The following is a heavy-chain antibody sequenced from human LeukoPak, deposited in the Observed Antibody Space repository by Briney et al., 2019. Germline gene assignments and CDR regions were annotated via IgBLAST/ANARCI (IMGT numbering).Heavy chain of an antibody. CDR3: AKGGVATITFLDY. D-gene: IGHD5-12*01. CDR2: ISYDGSNK. Sequence: GGSLRLSCAASGFTFSSYGMHWVRQAPGKGLEWVAVISYDGSNKYYADSVKGRFTISRDNSKNTLYPQMNSLRAEDTAVYYCAKGGVATITFLDYWGQGTLVTVSS. J-gene: IGHJ4*02. CDR1: GFTFSSYG. V-gene: IGHV3-30*18.